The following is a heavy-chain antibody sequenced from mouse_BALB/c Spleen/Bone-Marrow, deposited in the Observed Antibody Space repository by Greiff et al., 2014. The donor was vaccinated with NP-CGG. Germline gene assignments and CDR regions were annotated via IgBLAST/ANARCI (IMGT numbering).Heavy chain of an antibody. J-gene: IGHJ2*01. V-gene: IGHV1-4*01. Sequence: QVQLKESGAELARPGASVKMSCKASGYAFTSYTMHWVKQRPGQGLEWIGYINPSSGYTNYNQKFKDKATLTAGKSSSTAYMRLSSLTSEDSAVYYCARRYYGSTFDYWGQGTTLTVSS. D-gene: IGHD1-1*01. CDR3: ARRYYGSTFDY. CDR2: INPSSGYT. CDR1: GYAFTSYT.